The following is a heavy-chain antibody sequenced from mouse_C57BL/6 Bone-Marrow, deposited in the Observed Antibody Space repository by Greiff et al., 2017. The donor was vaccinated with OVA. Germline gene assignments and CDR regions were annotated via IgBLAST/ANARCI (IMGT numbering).Heavy chain of an antibody. CDR2: IDPENGDT. CDR1: GFNIKDDY. J-gene: IGHJ3*01. Sequence: VQLQQSGAELVRPGASVKLSCTASGFNIKDDYMHWVKQRPEQGLEWIGWIDPENGDTEYASKFQGKATITADTSSNTAYLQLSSLTSEDTAVYYCTTKLEGWFAYWGQGTLVTVSA. V-gene: IGHV14-4*01. CDR3: TTKLEGWFAY. D-gene: IGHD1-3*01.